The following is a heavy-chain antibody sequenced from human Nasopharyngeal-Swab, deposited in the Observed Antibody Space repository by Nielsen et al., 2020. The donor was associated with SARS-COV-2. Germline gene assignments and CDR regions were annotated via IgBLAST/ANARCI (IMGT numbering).Heavy chain of an antibody. D-gene: IGHD6-6*01. V-gene: IGHV4-39*07. CDR2: IYYSGST. J-gene: IGHJ3*02. CDR1: GGSISSSSYY. Sequence: ETLSLTCTVSGGSISSSSYYWGWIRQPPGKGLEWIGSIYYSGSTYYNPSLKSRVTISVDTSKNQFSLKLSSVTAADTAVYYCARDAGAARNAFDIWGQGTMVTVSS. CDR3: ARDAGAARNAFDI.